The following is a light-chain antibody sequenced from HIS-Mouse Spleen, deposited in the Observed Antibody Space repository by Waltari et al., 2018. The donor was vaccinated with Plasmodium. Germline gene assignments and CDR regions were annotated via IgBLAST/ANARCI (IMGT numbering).Light chain of an antibody. CDR1: QGIRND. J-gene: IGKJ2*01. CDR2: AAS. V-gene: IGKV1-6*01. Sequence: AIQMTQSPSSLSASVGEIVTITCRASQGIRNDLGWYQQKPGKAPKLLISAASSLQSGVPSRFSGSGSGTDFTLTISSLQPEDFATYYCLQDYNYPYTFGQGTKLEIK. CDR3: LQDYNYPYT.